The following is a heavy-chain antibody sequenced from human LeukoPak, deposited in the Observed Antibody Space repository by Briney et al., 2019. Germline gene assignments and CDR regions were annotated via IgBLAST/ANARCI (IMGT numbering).Heavy chain of an antibody. CDR2: INHSGST. CDR1: GGSFSGYY. V-gene: IGHV4-34*01. D-gene: IGHD5-18*01. CDR3: ARGKAMATIYYYYYMDV. Sequence: SHTLSLACAVYGGSFSGYYSSWIRHPPGKGLEWIGEINHSGSTTYNPSLKSRVTISVDTSKNQFSLKLSSVTAAETAVYYCARGKAMATIYYYYYMDVWGKGTTVTVSS. J-gene: IGHJ6*03.